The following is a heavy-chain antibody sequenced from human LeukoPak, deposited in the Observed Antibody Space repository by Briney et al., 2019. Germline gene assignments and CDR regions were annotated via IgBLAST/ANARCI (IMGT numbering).Heavy chain of an antibody. D-gene: IGHD6-13*01. CDR2: IYDSGSS. V-gene: IGHV4-59*12. Sequence: SETLSLSCTVSGGSISGYYWSWIPQAPGEGLEWIGYIYDSGSSNHNPSLQSRVTISVDTSKNQFALKVGSVTAADTAVYYCVRGGAIPAAGFFDHWGQGTLVTVSS. CDR1: GGSISGYY. CDR3: VRGGAIPAAGFFDH. J-gene: IGHJ4*02.